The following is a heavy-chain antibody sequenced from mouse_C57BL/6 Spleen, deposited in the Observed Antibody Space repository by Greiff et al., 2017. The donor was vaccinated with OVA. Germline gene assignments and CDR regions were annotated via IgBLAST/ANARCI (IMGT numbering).Heavy chain of an antibody. D-gene: IGHD1-1*01. Sequence: QVQLQQPGAELVKPGASVKLSCKASGYTFTSYWMHWVKQRPGRGLEWIGRIDPNSGGTKYNEKFKSKATLTVDNPSSTAYMQLISLTSEDSAVYYCARYPLLYYGSDYAMDYWGQGTSVTVSS. CDR3: ARYPLLYYGSDYAMDY. V-gene: IGHV1-72*01. CDR2: IDPNSGGT. J-gene: IGHJ4*01. CDR1: GYTFTSYW.